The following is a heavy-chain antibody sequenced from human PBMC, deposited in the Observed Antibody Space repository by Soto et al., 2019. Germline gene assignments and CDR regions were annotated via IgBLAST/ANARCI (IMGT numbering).Heavy chain of an antibody. CDR1: GVSISSYY. Sequence: PSETLSLTCTVSGVSISSYYWSWIRQPPGKGLEWIGYIYYSGSTNYNPSLKSRVTISVDTSKNQFSLKLSSVTAADTAVYYCATVPLDTAMSSRFDYWGQGTLVTVSS. CDR3: ATVPLDTAMSSRFDY. J-gene: IGHJ4*02. V-gene: IGHV4-59*01. D-gene: IGHD5-18*01. CDR2: IYYSGST.